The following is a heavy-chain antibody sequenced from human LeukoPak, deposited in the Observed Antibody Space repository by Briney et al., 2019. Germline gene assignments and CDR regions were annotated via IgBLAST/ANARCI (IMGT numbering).Heavy chain of an antibody. CDR2: IWYDGSNK. CDR1: GFTFSSYG. Sequence: PGRSLRLSCAASGFTFSSYGMHWVRQAPGKGLEWVAVIWYDGSNKYYADSVKGRFTISRDNSKNTLYLQMNSLRAEDTAVYYRARAQVGNYVFYYYYMDVWGKGTTVTVSS. J-gene: IGHJ6*03. V-gene: IGHV3-33*01. D-gene: IGHD1-7*01. CDR3: ARAQVGNYVFYYYYMDV.